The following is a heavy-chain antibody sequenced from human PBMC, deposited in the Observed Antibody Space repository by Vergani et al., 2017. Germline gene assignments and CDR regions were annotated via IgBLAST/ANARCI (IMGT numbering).Heavy chain of an antibody. CDR3: ARGRQTCSSTSCYGSWFDP. D-gene: IGHD2-2*01. CDR1: GGSISSGGYY. CDR2: IYYSGST. V-gene: IGHV4-31*03. J-gene: IGHJ5*02. Sequence: QVQLQESGPGLVKPSQTLSLTCTVSGGSISSGGYYWSWIRQHPGKGLEWIGYIYYSGSTYYNPSLKSRVTISVDTSKNQFSLKLSSVTAADTAVYYCARGRQTCSSTSCYGSWFDPWGQGTLVTVSS.